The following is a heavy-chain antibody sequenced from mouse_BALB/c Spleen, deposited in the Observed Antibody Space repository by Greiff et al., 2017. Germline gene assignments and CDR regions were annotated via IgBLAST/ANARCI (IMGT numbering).Heavy chain of an antibody. CDR1: GYSFTGYY. Sequence: EVQLQQSGPELVKPGASVKISCKASGYSFTGYYMHWVKQSHVKSLEWIGRINPYNGATSYNQNFKDKASLTVDKSSSTAYMELHSLTSEDSAVYYCARNYGYPYAMDYWGQGTSVTVSS. V-gene: IGHV1-31*01. J-gene: IGHJ4*01. CDR3: ARNYGYPYAMDY. D-gene: IGHD1-2*01. CDR2: INPYNGAT.